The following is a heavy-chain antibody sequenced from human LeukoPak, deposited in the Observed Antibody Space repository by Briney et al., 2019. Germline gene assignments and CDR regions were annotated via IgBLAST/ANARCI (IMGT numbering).Heavy chain of an antibody. Sequence: GGSLRLSCAASGFTFSSYAMHWVRQAPGKGLEWVAIISYDGSNKYYADSVKGRFTISRDNSKNTLYVQMNSLRAEDTAVYYCARGGSGWDAAYYYMDVWGKGTTVTVSS. D-gene: IGHD6-19*01. CDR1: GFTFSSYA. J-gene: IGHJ6*03. V-gene: IGHV3-30*04. CDR2: ISYDGSNK. CDR3: ARGGSGWDAAYYYMDV.